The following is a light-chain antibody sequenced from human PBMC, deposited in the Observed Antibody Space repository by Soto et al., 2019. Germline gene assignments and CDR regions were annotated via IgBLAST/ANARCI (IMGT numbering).Light chain of an antibody. Sequence: QSALTQPASVSGSPGQSITIPCIGSSTDIESYNFVSWYQIHPCKAPKLIIFEVANRPSDVSLRFSGSKSGNTASLTISSLQAEDEADYHCCSYATGGTLVFGGGTKLTVL. CDR3: CSYATGGTLV. V-gene: IGLV2-23*02. CDR1: STDIESYNF. CDR2: EVA. J-gene: IGLJ3*02.